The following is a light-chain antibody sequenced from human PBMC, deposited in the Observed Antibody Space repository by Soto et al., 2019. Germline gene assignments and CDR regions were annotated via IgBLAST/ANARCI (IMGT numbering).Light chain of an antibody. J-gene: IGKJ3*01. CDR1: QGINHY. CDR3: QKHNSAPLF. V-gene: IGKV1-27*01. Sequence: IQMTHSPSSLSASLGDRVTITFRASQGINHYLAWFQQKPGKVPKLLIYATSTLQSGVPSRFSGSGFGTDFTLTISSLQPEDVATYYCQKHNSAPLFFGPGTKVDIK. CDR2: ATS.